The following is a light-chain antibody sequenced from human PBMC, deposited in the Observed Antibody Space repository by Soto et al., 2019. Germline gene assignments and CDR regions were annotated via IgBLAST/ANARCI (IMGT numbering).Light chain of an antibody. CDR3: QSYDNSLGGST. CDR1: SSNIGTGHD. CDR2: YNN. V-gene: IGLV1-40*01. Sequence: QSVLTQPPSVSGAPGQRVTISCTGSSSNIGTGHDVQWYQQLPGTAPKLLIYYNNIRPSGVPDRFSASKSGTSASLAITGLQAEDEADYYCQSYDNSLGGSTFGGGTQLTVL. J-gene: IGLJ3*02.